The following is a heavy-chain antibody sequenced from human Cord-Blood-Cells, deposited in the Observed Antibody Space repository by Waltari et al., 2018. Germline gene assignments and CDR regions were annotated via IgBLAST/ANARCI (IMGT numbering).Heavy chain of an antibody. D-gene: IGHD2-15*01. V-gene: IGHV3-30-3*01. Sequence: QVQLVESGGGVVQPGRSLRLSCAASGFPFSSYARLGFRTAPGKGLEWVAVISYDGSNKYYADSVKGRFTISRDNSKNTLYLQMNSLRAEDTAVYYCARDCKKGGRYYYGMDVWGQGTTVTVSS. CDR3: ARDCKKGGRYYYGMDV. J-gene: IGHJ6*02. CDR1: GFPFSSYA. CDR2: ISYDGSNK.